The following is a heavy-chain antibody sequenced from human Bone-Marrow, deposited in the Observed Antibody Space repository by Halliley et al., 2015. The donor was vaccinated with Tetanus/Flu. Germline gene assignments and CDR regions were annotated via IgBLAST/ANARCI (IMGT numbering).Heavy chain of an antibody. CDR3: ARDRGGYYYDSSGSDDAFDI. V-gene: IGHV3-33*01. J-gene: IGHJ3*02. Sequence: SGVTFSSSGMHWVRQAPGKGLEWVAVIWFDGSNKYYADSVKGRFAISRDNSKNTLYLQMNSLRAEDTGVYYCARDRGGYYYDSSGSDDAFDIWGQGTMVTVSS. CDR2: IWFDGSNK. D-gene: IGHD3-22*01. CDR1: GVTFSSSG.